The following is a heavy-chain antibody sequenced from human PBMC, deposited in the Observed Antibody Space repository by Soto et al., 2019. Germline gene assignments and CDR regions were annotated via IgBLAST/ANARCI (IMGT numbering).Heavy chain of an antibody. CDR3: VKEGYMRSDWYGQFDC. Sequence: GVLRLSCSASGFTFNTFAMHWVRQTPGKGLEFVSAISSNGGNTYYADSVKGRFAISRDNSKNTLYLQMYSLRPEDTALYYCVKEGYMRSDWYGQFDCWGQGTLVTVSS. J-gene: IGHJ4*02. D-gene: IGHD6-19*01. V-gene: IGHV3-64D*06. CDR1: GFTFNTFA. CDR2: ISSNGGNT.